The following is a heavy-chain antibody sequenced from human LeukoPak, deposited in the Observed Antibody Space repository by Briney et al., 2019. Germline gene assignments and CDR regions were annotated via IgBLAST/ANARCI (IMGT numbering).Heavy chain of an antibody. J-gene: IGHJ4*02. Sequence: SETLSLTCAVYGGSFSGYYWSWIRQPPGKGLEWIGEINHTGNTNYNPSLKSRVTISVDTSENQFSLKLSSVTAADTAVYYCARDGDYLGQGTLVTVSS. CDR3: ARDGDY. V-gene: IGHV4-34*01. CDR1: GGSFSGYY. CDR2: INHTGNT.